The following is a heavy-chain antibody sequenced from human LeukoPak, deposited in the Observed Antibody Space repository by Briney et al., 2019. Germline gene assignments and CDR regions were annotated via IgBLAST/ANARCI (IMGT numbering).Heavy chain of an antibody. D-gene: IGHD6-6*01. CDR1: GFTFSSYW. J-gene: IGHJ4*02. Sequence: AGVSLRLSCAASGFTFSSYWMSWVRQAPGKGLEWVAVISYDGSNKYYADSVKGRFTISRDNSKNTLYLQMNSLRAEDTAVYYCAREAARGFNYWGQGTLVTVFS. V-gene: IGHV3-30-3*01. CDR3: AREAARGFNY. CDR2: ISYDGSNK.